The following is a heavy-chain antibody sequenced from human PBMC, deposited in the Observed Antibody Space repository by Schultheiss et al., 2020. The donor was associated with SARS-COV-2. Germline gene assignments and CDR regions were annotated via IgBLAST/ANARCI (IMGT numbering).Heavy chain of an antibody. V-gene: IGHV1-69*11. CDR1: GGTFSSYA. J-gene: IGHJ4*02. Sequence: SVKVSCKASGGTFSSYAISWVRQAPGQGLEWMGIINPSGGSTSYAQKFQGRVTITADESTSTAYMELSSLRSDDTAVYYCATSLQTLPWELLDFDYWGQGTLVTVSS. D-gene: IGHD1-26*01. CDR2: INPSGGST. CDR3: ATSLQTLPWELLDFDY.